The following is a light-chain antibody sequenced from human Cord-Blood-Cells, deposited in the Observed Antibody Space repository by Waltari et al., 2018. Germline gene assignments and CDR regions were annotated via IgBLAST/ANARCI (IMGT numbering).Light chain of an antibody. V-gene: IGKV1-39*01. CDR1: QSISSY. CDR3: QQSYSTRYS. J-gene: IGKJ2*03. Sequence: DIQMTQSPSSLSASVGARVTITCRASQSISSYLNWYQQKPVKAPKLLIYAASSLQSGVPSRFSGSGSGTDFTLTISSLQPEDFATYYCQQSYSTRYSFGQGTKLEIK. CDR2: AAS.